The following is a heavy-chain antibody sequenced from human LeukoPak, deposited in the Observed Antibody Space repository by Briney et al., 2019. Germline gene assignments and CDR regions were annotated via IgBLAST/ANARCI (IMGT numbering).Heavy chain of an antibody. CDR3: ARTGDVYDTLTGYSYFFDY. CDR1: ADSMRDHF. D-gene: IGHD3-9*01. Sequence: SSETLSLTCTVSADSMRDHFWSWIRQPSGKGLEWIGYIYYRETTNYNPSLKSRVTISIDKSKRQFSLRLNSVTASDTAVYYCARTGDVYDTLTGYSYFFDYWGQGTLVTVSS. CDR2: IYYRETT. J-gene: IGHJ4*02. V-gene: IGHV4-59*08.